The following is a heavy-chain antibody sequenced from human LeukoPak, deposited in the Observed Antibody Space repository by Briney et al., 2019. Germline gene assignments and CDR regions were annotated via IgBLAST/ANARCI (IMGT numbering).Heavy chain of an antibody. CDR1: GYTFTSYY. D-gene: IGHD5-24*01. V-gene: IGHV1-46*01. CDR3: ARDPEMVRDYYYDMDV. J-gene: IGHJ6*02. CDR2: INPSGGST. Sequence: ASVKVSCKASGYTFTSYYMHWVRQAPGQGLEWMGIINPSGGSTSYAQKFNGRVTMTRDTSTSTVYMELSSLRSEDTAVYYCARDPEMVRDYYYDMDVWGQGTTVTVSS.